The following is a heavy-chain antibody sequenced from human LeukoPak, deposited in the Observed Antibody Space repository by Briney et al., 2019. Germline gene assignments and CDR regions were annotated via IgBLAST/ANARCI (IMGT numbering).Heavy chain of an antibody. V-gene: IGHV1-2*02. D-gene: IGHD4-17*01. CDR2: INPNSGGT. Sequence: ASVKVSCKASGYTFTGYYMHWVRQAPGQGLEWMGWINPNSGGTNYAQKFQGRVTMTRDTSISTAYMELSRLRSDDTAVYYCAREYYGDSRGWFDPWGQGTLVTVSS. CDR1: GYTFTGYY. J-gene: IGHJ5*02. CDR3: AREYYGDSRGWFDP.